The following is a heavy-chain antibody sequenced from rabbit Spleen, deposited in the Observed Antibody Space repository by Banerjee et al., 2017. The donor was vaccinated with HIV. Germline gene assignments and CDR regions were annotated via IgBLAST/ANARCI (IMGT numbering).Heavy chain of an antibody. CDR1: GFTISSSYW. CDR3: ARDDNGGGGYYLNL. J-gene: IGHJ4*01. D-gene: IGHD2-1*01. Sequence: QEQLKESGGGLVTPGASLTLTCTASGFTISSSYWICWVRQAPGKGLEWIACIYGGSGGTTYYASWAKGRFTISKASSTTVTLQMTSLTAADTATYFCARDDNGGGGYYLNLWGPGTLVTVS. V-gene: IGHV1S45*01. CDR2: IYGGSGGTT.